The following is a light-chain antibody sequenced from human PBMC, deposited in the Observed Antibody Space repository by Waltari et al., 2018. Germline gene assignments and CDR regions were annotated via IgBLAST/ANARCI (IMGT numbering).Light chain of an antibody. J-gene: IGLJ1*01. Sequence: QSVLTQPPSVSGAPGQRVSISCTGSKSNIGAGYDVHWYQQLPGTAPKLLIYGNSNRPSGVPDRCSGSKSGTPASLAITGLQAEDEADYYCQSYDSSLSGYVFGTGTKVTVL. V-gene: IGLV1-40*01. CDR1: KSNIGAGYD. CDR3: QSYDSSLSGYV. CDR2: GNS.